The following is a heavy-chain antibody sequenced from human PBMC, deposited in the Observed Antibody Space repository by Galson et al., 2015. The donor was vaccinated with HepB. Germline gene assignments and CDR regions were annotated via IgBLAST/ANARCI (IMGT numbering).Heavy chain of an antibody. CDR1: GGTFSSYA. D-gene: IGHD6-13*01. V-gene: IGHV1-69*13. J-gene: IGHJ5*02. CDR3: AIYSPPGIAAARGWLDP. CDR2: IIPIFGTG. Sequence: SVKVSCKASGGTFSSYAITWVRQAPGQGLEWMGGIIPIFGTGNYAQKFQGRVTITADESTSTAYMELSSLRSEDTAVYYCAIYSPPGIAAARGWLDPWGQGTLVTVSS.